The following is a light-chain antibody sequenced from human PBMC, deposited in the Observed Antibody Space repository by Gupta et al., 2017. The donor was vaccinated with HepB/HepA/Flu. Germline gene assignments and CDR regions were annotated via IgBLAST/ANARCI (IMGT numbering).Light chain of an antibody. CDR3: QVWDITSEQMV. CDR2: DDS. Sequence: SYVLTQPPSVSVAPGETARITCGGNNIGRKGVHWYQQRPGQAPVLVIYDDSERPSGIPERFSGSNSGNTATLTISRVEVGDEGDYHCQVWDITSEQMVFGGGTKLTVL. CDR1: NIGRKG. V-gene: IGLV3-21*02. J-gene: IGLJ2*01.